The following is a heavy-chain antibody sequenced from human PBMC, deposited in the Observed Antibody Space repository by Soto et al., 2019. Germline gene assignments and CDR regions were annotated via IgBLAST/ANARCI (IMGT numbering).Heavy chain of an antibody. J-gene: IGHJ4*02. CDR2: ISSNGGST. CDR3: VKDQGVYSGYVFDY. CDR1: GFTFSSYA. Sequence: EVQLVESGGGLVQPGGSLRLSCSASGFTFSSYAMYWVRQAPGKGLEYVSAISSNGGSTYYADSVKGRFTISRDNSKKTRYLQMSSLRAEDTAVYYCVKDQGVYSGYVFDYWGQGTLVTVSS. V-gene: IGHV3-64D*06. D-gene: IGHD5-12*01.